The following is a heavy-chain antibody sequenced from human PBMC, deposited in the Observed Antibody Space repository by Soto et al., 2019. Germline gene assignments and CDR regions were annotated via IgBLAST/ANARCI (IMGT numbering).Heavy chain of an antibody. D-gene: IGHD2-15*01. CDR3: AKTLDIVVVVAASPFDI. J-gene: IGHJ3*02. CDR2: ISYDGSNK. Sequence: QVQLVESGGGVVQPGRSLRLSCAASGFTFSSYGMHWVRQAPGKGLEWVAVISYDGSNKYYADSVKGRFTISRDNSKNTLYLQMNSLRAEDTAVYYCAKTLDIVVVVAASPFDIWGQGTMDTVSS. V-gene: IGHV3-30*18. CDR1: GFTFSSYG.